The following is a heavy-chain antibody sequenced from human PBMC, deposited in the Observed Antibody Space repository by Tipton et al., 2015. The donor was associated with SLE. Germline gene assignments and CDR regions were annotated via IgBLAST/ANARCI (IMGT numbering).Heavy chain of an antibody. CDR2: IYYSGST. V-gene: IGHV4-59*01. CDR3: ARRLRRGGAFDI. J-gene: IGHJ3*02. D-gene: IGHD4-17*01. Sequence: TLSLTCTVSGGSISSYYWSWIRQPPGKGLEWIGYIYYSGSTYYNPSLKSRVTISVDTSKNQFSLKLSSVTAADTAVYYCARRLRRGGAFDIWGQGTMVTVSS. CDR1: GGSISSYY.